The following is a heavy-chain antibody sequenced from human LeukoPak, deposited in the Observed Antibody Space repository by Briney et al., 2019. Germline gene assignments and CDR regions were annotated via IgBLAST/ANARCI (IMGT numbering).Heavy chain of an antibody. Sequence: GGSLRLSCAASGFTFSSYGMHWVRQAPGKGMEWVAVISYDGSNKYYADSVKGRFTISRDNSKNTLYLQMNSLRAEDTAVYYCAKDPNYGDYGFLCVDYWGQGTLVTVSS. CDR3: AKDPNYGDYGFLCVDY. CDR1: GFTFSSYG. V-gene: IGHV3-30*18. J-gene: IGHJ4*02. CDR2: ISYDGSNK. D-gene: IGHD4-17*01.